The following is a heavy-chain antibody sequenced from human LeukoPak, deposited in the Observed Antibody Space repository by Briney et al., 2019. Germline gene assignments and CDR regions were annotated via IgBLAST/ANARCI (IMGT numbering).Heavy chain of an antibody. CDR1: GFTFSSHG. J-gene: IGHJ4*02. Sequence: GGSLRLSCAASGFTFSSHGMPWVRQAPGKGLEWVAFIRYDGTNKYYADSMKGRFTISRDNSKNTLYLQMNSLRAEDTAVYYCAKDNYYGDYEVTSIFGVDWGPGTLVTVSS. CDR3: AKDNYYGDYEVTSIFGVD. CDR2: IRYDGTNK. V-gene: IGHV3-30*02. D-gene: IGHD4-17*01.